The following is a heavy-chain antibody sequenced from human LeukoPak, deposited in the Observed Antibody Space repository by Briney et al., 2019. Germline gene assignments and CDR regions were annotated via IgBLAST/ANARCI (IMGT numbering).Heavy chain of an antibody. CDR3: AKGPLLWD. Sequence: GGSLRLSCAASGFTFSSSAMSWVRLAPGKGLEWVSSISGSGGSPYYADSVKGRFTISRDNSKNTLYLQMNSLRAEDTAVYYCAKGPLLWDWGQGTLVTVSS. V-gene: IGHV3-23*01. J-gene: IGHJ4*02. CDR1: GFTFSSSA. D-gene: IGHD2/OR15-2a*01. CDR2: ISGSGGSP.